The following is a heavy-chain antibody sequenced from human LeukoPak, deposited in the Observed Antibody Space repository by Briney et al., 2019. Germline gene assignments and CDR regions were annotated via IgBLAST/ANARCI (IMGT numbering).Heavy chain of an antibody. J-gene: IGHJ4*02. Sequence: GGSLRLSCAASGFTFSDYYMSWIRQAPGKGLEWVANIKQDGNEKYYVDSVKGRFTISRDNAKNSLYLQMNSLSAEDTAVYYCARRYFDYWGQGILVTVSS. CDR3: ARRYFDY. CDR2: IKQDGNEK. CDR1: GFTFSDYY. V-gene: IGHV3-7*01.